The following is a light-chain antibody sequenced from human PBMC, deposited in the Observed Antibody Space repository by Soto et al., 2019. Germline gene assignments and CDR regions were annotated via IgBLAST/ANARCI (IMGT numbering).Light chain of an antibody. J-gene: IGKJ4*01. CDR1: QGISNY. CDR3: QNYNSAPQLT. V-gene: IGKV1-27*01. CDR2: TAS. Sequence: DIQMTQSPSSLSASVGDRVTFTCRASQGISNYLAWYQQKPGKVPKLLIYTASTLQSGVPSRFSASGSGTDFTLTISSLQPEDVATYYCQNYNSAPQLTFGGGTKVEIK.